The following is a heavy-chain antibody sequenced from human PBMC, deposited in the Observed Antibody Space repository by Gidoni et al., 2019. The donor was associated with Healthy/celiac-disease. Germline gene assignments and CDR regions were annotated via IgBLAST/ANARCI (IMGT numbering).Heavy chain of an antibody. D-gene: IGHD3-3*01. CDR2: IHHSGST. J-gene: IGHJ5*02. V-gene: IGHV4-34*01. CDR3: ARGRTYYDFWSGRNWFDH. Sequence: QVQLQQWGAGLLKPSETLSLTCAVYVGSVSGYYWSWIRQPSGKGLEWIGEIHHSGSTNYNPSLKSRVTISVDTSKNQCSLKLSSVTAADTAVYYCARGRTYYDFWSGRNWFDHWGQGTLVTVSS. CDR1: VGSVSGYY.